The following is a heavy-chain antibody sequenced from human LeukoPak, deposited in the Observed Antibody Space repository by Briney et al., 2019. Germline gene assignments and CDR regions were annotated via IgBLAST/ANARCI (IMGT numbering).Heavy chain of an antibody. CDR1: GFTFSSYE. CDR3: ARAGSIRFDY. Sequence: GGSLRLSCAASGFTFSSYEMNWVRQAPGKGLEWVSYISNTGSSVFYADSVKGRFTISRDNAKNSLYLQMNSLRAEDTALYYCARAGSIRFDYWGQGTLVTVSS. D-gene: IGHD1-26*01. CDR2: ISNTGSSV. J-gene: IGHJ4*02. V-gene: IGHV3-48*03.